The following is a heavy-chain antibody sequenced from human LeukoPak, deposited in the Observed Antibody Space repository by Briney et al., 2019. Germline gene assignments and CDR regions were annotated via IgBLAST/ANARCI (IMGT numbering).Heavy chain of an antibody. CDR2: IYYSGST. CDR1: GGSISSSSYY. V-gene: IGHV4-39*01. CDR3: ARGLSGPPRQYNWFDP. Sequence: SETLSLTCTVSGGSISSSSYYWGWIRQPPGKGLEWIGSIYYSGSTYYNPSLKSRVTISVDTSKNQFSLKLSSVTAADTAVYYCARGLSGPPRQYNWFDPWGQGTLVTVSS. D-gene: IGHD2-15*01. J-gene: IGHJ5*02.